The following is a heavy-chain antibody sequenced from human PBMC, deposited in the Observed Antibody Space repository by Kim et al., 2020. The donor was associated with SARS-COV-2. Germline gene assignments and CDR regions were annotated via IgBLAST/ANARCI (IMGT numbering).Heavy chain of an antibody. CDR2: INHSGST. V-gene: IGHV4-34*01. CDR1: GGSFSGYY. D-gene: IGHD3-10*01. J-gene: IGHJ4*01. CDR3: ARGVGLLWFGDSRLDY. Sequence: SETLSLTCAVYGGSFSGYYWSWIRQPPGKGLEWIGEINHSGSTNYNPSLKSRVTISVDTSKNQFSLKLSSVTAAATAVYYCARGVGLLWFGDSRLDYWG.